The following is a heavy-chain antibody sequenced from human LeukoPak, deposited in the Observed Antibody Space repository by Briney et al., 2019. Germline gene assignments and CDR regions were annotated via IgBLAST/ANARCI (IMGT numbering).Heavy chain of an antibody. CDR3: ARHRIYDSSGYPFDY. CDR2: IYYSGST. Sequence: SETLSLTCTVSGGSIGSSSYYWGWIRQPPGKGLEWIGSIYYSGSTYYNPSLKSRVTISVDTSKNQFSLKLSSVTAEDTSVYYCARHRIYDSSGYPFDYWGQGTLVTVSS. V-gene: IGHV4-39*01. CDR1: GGSIGSSSYY. J-gene: IGHJ4*02. D-gene: IGHD3-22*01.